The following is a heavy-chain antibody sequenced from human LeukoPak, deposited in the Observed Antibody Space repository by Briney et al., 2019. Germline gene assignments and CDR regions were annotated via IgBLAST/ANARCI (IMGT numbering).Heavy chain of an antibody. Sequence: ASVKVSCKASGYTFTGYYMHWVRQAPGQGLEWMGWINPNSGGTNYAQKFQGRVTMTRDTSISTAYMELSRLRSDDTAVYYCARELELRGLYYYYYMDVWGKGTTVTVSS. CDR2: INPNSGGT. CDR3: ARELELRGLYYYYYMDV. V-gene: IGHV1-2*02. D-gene: IGHD1-7*01. CDR1: GYTFTGYY. J-gene: IGHJ6*03.